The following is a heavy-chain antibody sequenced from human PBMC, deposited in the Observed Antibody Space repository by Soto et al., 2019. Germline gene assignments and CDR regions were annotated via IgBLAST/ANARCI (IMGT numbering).Heavy chain of an antibody. CDR3: ARGFYDFWSGSYFSHYMDF. CDR2: ISGSSNYI. V-gene: IGHV3-21*01. CDR1: GFTFSTSN. Sequence: GGSLRLSCAASGFTFSTSNMNWVRQAPGKGLEWVSSISGSSNYIYYTDSLKGRFTISRDNAKNSLYLQVNSLRAEDTAVYYCARGFYDFWSGSYFSHYMDFWGKGITVTLSS. J-gene: IGHJ6*03. D-gene: IGHD3-3*01.